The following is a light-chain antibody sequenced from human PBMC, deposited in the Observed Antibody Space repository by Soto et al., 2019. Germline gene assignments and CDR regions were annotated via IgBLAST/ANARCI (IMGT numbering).Light chain of an antibody. Sequence: ALTQPPSASGSPGQSVTISCTGTSSDVGGYNYVSWYQQHPGKAPKLMIYEVSKRPSGVPDRFSGSKSGNTASLPVSGLQAEDEADNYCSSYAGSTGVFGTGTKVTVL. CDR3: SSYAGSTGV. CDR2: EVS. J-gene: IGLJ1*01. V-gene: IGLV2-8*01. CDR1: SSDVGGYNY.